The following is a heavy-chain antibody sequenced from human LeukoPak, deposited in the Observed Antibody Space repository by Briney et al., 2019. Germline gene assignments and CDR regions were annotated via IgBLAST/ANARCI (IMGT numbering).Heavy chain of an antibody. CDR2: IYPGDSGT. V-gene: IGHV5-51*01. CDR1: GYSFNTYW. CDR3: ARRQYCSGGDCYSGAFDI. D-gene: IGHD2-15*01. Sequence: GESLKISCKGSGYSFNTYWIAWVRQMPGKGLEWMGIIYPGDSGTRYSPPFQGQVSISADKSINTAYLQWSSLKASDTAIYYCARRQYCSGGDCYSGAFDIWGQGTMVTVSS. J-gene: IGHJ3*02.